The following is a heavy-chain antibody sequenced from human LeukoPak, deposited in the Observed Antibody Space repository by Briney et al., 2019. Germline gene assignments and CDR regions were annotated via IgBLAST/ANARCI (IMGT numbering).Heavy chain of an antibody. Sequence: ASVKVSCKASGYTFTSYGISWVRQAPGQGLEWMGWISAYNGNTNYAQKLQGRVTMTTDTSTSTAYMELRSLRSDDTAVYYCARDNDSGWYKYYFDYWGQGTLVTVSS. J-gene: IGHJ4*02. CDR1: GYTFTSYG. CDR2: ISAYNGNT. D-gene: IGHD6-19*01. V-gene: IGHV1-18*04. CDR3: ARDNDSGWYKYYFDY.